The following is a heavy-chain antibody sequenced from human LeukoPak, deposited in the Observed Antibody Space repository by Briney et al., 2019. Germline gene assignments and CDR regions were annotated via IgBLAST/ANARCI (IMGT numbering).Heavy chain of an antibody. Sequence: PSETLSLTCTVSGGSISSYYWSWIRQPPGKGLEWIGYIYYSGSTNYNPSLKSRVTISVDTSENQFSPKLSSVTAADTAVYYCARGDEYYYGSGSYYILDYWGQGTLVTVSS. CDR1: GGSISSYY. CDR3: ARGDEYYYGSGSYYILDY. D-gene: IGHD3-10*01. CDR2: IYYSGST. J-gene: IGHJ4*02. V-gene: IGHV4-59*01.